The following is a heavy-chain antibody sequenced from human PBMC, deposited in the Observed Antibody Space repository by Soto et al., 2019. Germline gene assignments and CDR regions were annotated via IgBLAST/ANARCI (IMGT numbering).Heavy chain of an antibody. CDR1: GFSFSNYG. CDR2: IGPSSQYI. D-gene: IGHD6-13*01. CDR3: ARVHSSSYHYFDY. Sequence: GGSLRLSCAASGFSFSNYGMSWVRQGPDKGLEWIPHIGPSSQYIWYADSLKGRFTVSRDNSKNTLYLQMSSLRAEDTAVYYCARVHSSSYHYFDYWGQGTVVTVSS. V-gene: IGHV3-21*01. J-gene: IGHJ4*02.